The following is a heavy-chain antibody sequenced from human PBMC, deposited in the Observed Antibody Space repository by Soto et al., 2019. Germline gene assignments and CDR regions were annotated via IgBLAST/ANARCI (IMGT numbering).Heavy chain of an antibody. CDR3: ARFRWLQSARAPIFDY. CDR2: IYDSGST. V-gene: IGHV4-59*01. D-gene: IGHD5-12*01. CDR1: GGSTSSNH. Sequence: LSGPLSFTRTVSGGSTSSNHWSGIRLPPRKGLDWIGYIYDSGSTNYNPSLKSRVTISVDTSKNQFSLKLSSVTAADTAVYYCARFRWLQSARAPIFDYWGQGTMVTVSS. J-gene: IGHJ4*03.